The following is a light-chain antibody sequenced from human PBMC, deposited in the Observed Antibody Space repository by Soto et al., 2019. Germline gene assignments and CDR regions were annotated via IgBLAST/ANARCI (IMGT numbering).Light chain of an antibody. CDR2: EVN. CDR1: SSNIGAGYD. V-gene: IGLV1-40*01. CDR3: SSYAGSSNV. Sequence: QSVLTQPPSVSGAPGQRVTISCTGSSSNIGAGYDVHWYRQVPGKAPKLMIYEVNKRPSGVPDRFSGSKSGNTASLTVSGLQAEDEADYYCSSYAGSSNVFGTGTKLTVL. J-gene: IGLJ1*01.